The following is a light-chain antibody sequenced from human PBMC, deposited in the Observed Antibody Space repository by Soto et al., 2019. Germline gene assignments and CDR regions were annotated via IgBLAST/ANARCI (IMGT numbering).Light chain of an antibody. J-gene: IGKJ4*01. CDR2: AAS. Sequence: IQLTQSPTSLSASVGDRVTITCRASQGISSYLAWYQQKPGKAPKLLIYAASTLQSGVPSRFSGSGSGTDFTLTIIILQPEDFANYYCQQLNSPPLTFGGGTQVASK. CDR1: QGISSY. V-gene: IGKV1-9*01. CDR3: QQLNSPPLT.